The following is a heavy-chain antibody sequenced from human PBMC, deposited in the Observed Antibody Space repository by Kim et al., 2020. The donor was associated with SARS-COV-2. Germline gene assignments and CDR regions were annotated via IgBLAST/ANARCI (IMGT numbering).Heavy chain of an antibody. CDR3: ANNWNFDN. D-gene: IGHD1-1*01. V-gene: IGHV3-9*01. CDR1: GFSFGDYA. Sequence: GGSLRLSCAASGFSFGDYAMHWVRQAPGKGLEWVSGISRDSGQIAYGDSVKGRFTVSRDNAKSSQYLQMNSLRVEDTAFYYCANNWNFDNWGQGTLVTVS. J-gene: IGHJ4*02. CDR2: ISRDSGQI.